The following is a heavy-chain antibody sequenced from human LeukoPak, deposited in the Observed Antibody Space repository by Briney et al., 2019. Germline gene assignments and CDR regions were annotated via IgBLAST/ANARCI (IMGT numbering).Heavy chain of an antibody. Sequence: PGGSLRLSCAASGFTFSSYSMNWVRQAPGKGLEWVSSISSSSSYIYYADSVKGRFTISRDNAKNSLYLQMNSLRAEDTAVYYCAKDSVNSGSYFDYWGQGTLVTVSS. CDR2: ISSSSSYI. CDR1: GFTFSSYS. J-gene: IGHJ4*02. V-gene: IGHV3-21*01. CDR3: AKDSVNSGSYFDY. D-gene: IGHD1-26*01.